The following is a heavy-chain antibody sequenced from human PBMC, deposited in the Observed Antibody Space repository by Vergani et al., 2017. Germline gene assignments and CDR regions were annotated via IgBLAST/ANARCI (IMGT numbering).Heavy chain of an antibody. CDR2: IYYSGST. D-gene: IGHD6-13*01. V-gene: IGHV4-59*12. J-gene: IGHJ4*02. Sequence: QVQLQESGPGLVKPSETLSLTCTVSGGSISSYYWSWIRQPPGKGLEWIGYIYYSGSTYYNPSLKSRVTISVDTSKNQFSLKLSSVTAADTAVYYCARAEYSSSWEYFDYWGQGTLVTVSS. CDR1: GGSISSYY. CDR3: ARAEYSSSWEYFDY.